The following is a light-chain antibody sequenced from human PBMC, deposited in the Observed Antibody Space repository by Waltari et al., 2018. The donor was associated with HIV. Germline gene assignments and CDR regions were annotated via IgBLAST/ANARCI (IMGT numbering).Light chain of an antibody. CDR3: QQYYSTPRT. Sequence: DIVMTQSPDSLTVSLGAMATINCRASQSLLYRSNNKNYLAWYQQKPGQPPKLLFYWASTRESGVSNRFSGSESGTNFTLTISDLQADDVALYYCQQYYSTPRTFGQGTRLEI. CDR2: WAS. CDR1: QSLLYRSNNKNY. V-gene: IGKV4-1*01. J-gene: IGKJ2*01.